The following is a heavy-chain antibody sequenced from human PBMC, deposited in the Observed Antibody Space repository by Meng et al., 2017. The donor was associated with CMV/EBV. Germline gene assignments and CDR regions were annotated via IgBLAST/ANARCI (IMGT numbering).Heavy chain of an antibody. V-gene: IGHV4-38-2*02. CDR3: ARGVEMATINYYGMDV. CDR1: GYSISSGYY. D-gene: IGHD5-24*01. J-gene: IGHJ6*02. Sequence: SETLSLTCTVSGYSISSGYYWGWIRQPPGKGLEWIGSIYHSGSTYYNPSLKSRVTISVETSKNQFSLKLSSVTAADTAVYYCARGVEMATINYYGMDVWGQGTTVTVSS. CDR2: IYHSGST.